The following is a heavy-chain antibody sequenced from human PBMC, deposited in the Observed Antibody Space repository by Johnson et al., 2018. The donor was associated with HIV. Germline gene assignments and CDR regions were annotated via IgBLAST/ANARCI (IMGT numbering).Heavy chain of an antibody. V-gene: IGHV3-30*04. CDR3: ARDGEWELEDAFDI. D-gene: IGHD1-26*01. J-gene: IGHJ3*02. CDR2: ISYDGSNK. Sequence: QVQLVESGGGLVQPGGSLRLSCAASGFTFSSYAMHWVRQAPGKGLQWVAVISYDGSNKYYADSVKGRFTISRDNSKNTLYLQMNSLRAEDTAVYYCARDGEWELEDAFDILGQGTMVTVSS. CDR1: GFTFSSYA.